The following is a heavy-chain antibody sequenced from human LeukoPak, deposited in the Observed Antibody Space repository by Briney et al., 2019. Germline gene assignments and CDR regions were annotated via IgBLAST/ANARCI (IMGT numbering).Heavy chain of an antibody. Sequence: PGGSLRLSCAASGFTFCSYSMNWVRQAPGKALEWVSGISWNSGSIGYADSVKGRFTISGDNAKNSLYLQMNSLRAEDTALYYCAKASIRSGAFDIWGQGTMVTVSS. D-gene: IGHD1-14*01. CDR2: ISWNSGSI. V-gene: IGHV3-9*01. J-gene: IGHJ3*02. CDR1: GFTFCSYS. CDR3: AKASIRSGAFDI.